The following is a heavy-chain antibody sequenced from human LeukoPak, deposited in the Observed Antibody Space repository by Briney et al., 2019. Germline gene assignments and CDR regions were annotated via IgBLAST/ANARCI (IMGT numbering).Heavy chain of an antibody. Sequence: SETLSLTCAVYGGSFSGYYWSWIRQPPGKGLEWIGEINHSGSTNYNPSLKSRVTISVDTSKNQFSLKLSSVTAADTAVYYCARGSFKYYYDSSGYYLRYFDYWDQGTLVTVSS. CDR1: GGSFSGYY. J-gene: IGHJ4*02. V-gene: IGHV4-34*01. D-gene: IGHD3-22*01. CDR3: ARGSFKYYYDSSGYYLRYFDY. CDR2: INHSGST.